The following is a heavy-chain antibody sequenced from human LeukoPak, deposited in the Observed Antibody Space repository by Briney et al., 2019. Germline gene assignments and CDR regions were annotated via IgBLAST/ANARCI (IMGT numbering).Heavy chain of an antibody. J-gene: IGHJ4*02. CDR2: FDPEDGET. CDR1: GYTLTELS. Sequence: GASVKVSCKVSGYTLTELSMHWVRQAPGKGLEWMGGFDPEDGETIYAQKFQGRVTMTRDTSISTAYMELSRLRSDDTAVYYCARSSNWGLYYFDYWGQGTLVTVSS. CDR3: ARSSNWGLYYFDY. V-gene: IGHV1-24*01. D-gene: IGHD7-27*01.